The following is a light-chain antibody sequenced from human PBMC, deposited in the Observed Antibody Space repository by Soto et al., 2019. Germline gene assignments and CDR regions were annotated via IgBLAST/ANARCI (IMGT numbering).Light chain of an antibody. CDR1: SSDVGGYNY. CDR3: SSYRSSNTWV. CDR2: DVS. J-gene: IGLJ3*02. Sequence: QSALTQPASVSGSPGLSITISCTGTSSDVGGYNYVSWYQQHPGKAPKLMIFDVSYRPSGVSNRFSGSKSGNTASLTISGLQAEDEAGYSCSSYRSSNTWVFGGGTKLTVL. V-gene: IGLV2-14*01.